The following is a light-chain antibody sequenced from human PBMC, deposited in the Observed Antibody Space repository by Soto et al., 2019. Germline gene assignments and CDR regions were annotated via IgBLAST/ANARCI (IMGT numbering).Light chain of an antibody. CDR3: QHYDRAPMWT. Sequence: IVLTQSPGTLSLSPGERATLYCRASQSVGDTYLAWYQQKPGQAPRLLMYSTSIRATGIPDRFSGSGSGTDFTLTISRLDPEDFAVYYCQHYDRAPMWTFGQGTKVDI. J-gene: IGKJ1*01. CDR1: QSVGDTY. CDR2: STS. V-gene: IGKV3-20*01.